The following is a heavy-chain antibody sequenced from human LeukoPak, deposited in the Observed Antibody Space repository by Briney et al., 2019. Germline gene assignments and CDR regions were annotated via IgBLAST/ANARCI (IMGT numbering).Heavy chain of an antibody. CDR3: ARVDWPAWYFDL. CDR2: ISSSSSYI. V-gene: IGHV3-21*01. CDR1: GFTFSSYS. D-gene: IGHD2-21*01. Sequence: GGSLRFSCAASGFTFSSYSMNWVRQAPGKGLEWVSSISSSSSYIYYADSVKGRFTISRDNAKNSLYLQMNSLSAEDTAVYYCARVDWPAWYFDLWGRGTLVTVSS. J-gene: IGHJ2*01.